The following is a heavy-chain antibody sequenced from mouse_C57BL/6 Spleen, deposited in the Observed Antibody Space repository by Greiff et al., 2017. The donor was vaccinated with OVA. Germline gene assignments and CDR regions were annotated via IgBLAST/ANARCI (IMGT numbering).Heavy chain of an antibody. CDR2: INPNNGGT. D-gene: IGHD1-1*01. J-gene: IGHJ3*01. CDR1: GYTFTDYY. Sequence: EVQLQQSGPELVKPGASVKISCKASGYTFTDYYMNWVKQSHGKSLEWIGDINPNNGGTSYNQKFKGKATLTVDKSSSTAFMELRSLTPEDSAVYYCARGYYGSSYLCADWGEGTLGTVSA. CDR3: ARGYYGSSYLCAD. V-gene: IGHV1-26*01.